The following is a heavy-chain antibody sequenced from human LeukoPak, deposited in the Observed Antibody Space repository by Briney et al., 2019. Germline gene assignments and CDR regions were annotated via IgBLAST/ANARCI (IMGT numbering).Heavy chain of an antibody. V-gene: IGHV3-20*04. Sequence: GGSLRLSCAASGFTFDDYGMSWVRQAPGKGLEWVSGINWNGGSTGYADSVKGRFTISRDNAKNSLYLQMNSLRAEDTALYYCARAHFTNYYDSSGYSMFDYWGQGTLVTVSS. D-gene: IGHD3-22*01. CDR3: ARAHFTNYYDSSGYSMFDY. CDR1: GFTFDDYG. J-gene: IGHJ4*02. CDR2: INWNGGST.